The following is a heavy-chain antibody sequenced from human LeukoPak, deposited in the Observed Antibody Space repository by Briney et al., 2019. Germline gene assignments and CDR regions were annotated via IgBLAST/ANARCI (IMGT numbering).Heavy chain of an antibody. CDR3: AKASDIVVVPAAPYYYYGMDV. V-gene: IGHV3-53*01. CDR1: GFTVSSNY. J-gene: IGHJ6*02. Sequence: PGGSLRLSCAASGFTVSSNYMSWVRQAPGKGLEWVSVIYSGGSTYYADSVKGRFTISRDNSKNTLYLQMNSLRAEDTAVYYCAKASDIVVVPAAPYYYYGMDVWGQGTTVTVSS. CDR2: IYSGGST. D-gene: IGHD2-2*01.